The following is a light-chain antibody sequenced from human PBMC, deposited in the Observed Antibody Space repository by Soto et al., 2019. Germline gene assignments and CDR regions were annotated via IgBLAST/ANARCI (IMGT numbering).Light chain of an antibody. CDR2: QDS. J-gene: IGLJ2*01. CDR3: QAWVRSTGGGV. Sequence: SYELTQPPSVSVSPGQTASITCSGDKLGDKYACWYQQKPGQSPVLVIYQDSKRPSGIPERFSGSNSGNTATLTISGTQAMDEADYYSQAWVRSTGGGVFGVGTKLTVL. CDR1: KLGDKY. V-gene: IGLV3-1*01.